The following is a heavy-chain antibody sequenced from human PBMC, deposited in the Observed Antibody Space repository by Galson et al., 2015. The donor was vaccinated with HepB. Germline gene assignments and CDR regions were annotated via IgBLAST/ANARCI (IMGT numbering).Heavy chain of an antibody. V-gene: IGHV3-11*06. CDR2: IGTSSTYT. J-gene: IGHJ4*02. Sequence: SLRLSCAASGFTFSDYFMTWVRQAPGKGLEWVSYIGTSSTYTKYADSVKGRFTISRDNAENSLHLQMNSLRVEDTAVYYCARAGDGDYGLLDFWGRGTLVTVSS. CDR1: GFTFSDYF. CDR3: ARAGDGDYGLLDF. D-gene: IGHD4-17*01.